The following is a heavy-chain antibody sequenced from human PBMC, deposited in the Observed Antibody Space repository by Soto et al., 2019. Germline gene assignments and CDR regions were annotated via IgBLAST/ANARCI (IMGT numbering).Heavy chain of an antibody. CDR1: GGSFSGYY. CDR2: INHSGST. Sequence: PSETLSLTCAVYGGSFSGYYWSWIRQPPGKGLEWIGEINHSGSTNYNPSLKSRVTISVDTSKNQFSLKLSSVTAADTAVYYCAGLRQQLVWVVDYYYGMDVWGQGTTVTVSS. J-gene: IGHJ6*02. V-gene: IGHV4-34*01. CDR3: AGLRQQLVWVVDYYYGMDV. D-gene: IGHD6-13*01.